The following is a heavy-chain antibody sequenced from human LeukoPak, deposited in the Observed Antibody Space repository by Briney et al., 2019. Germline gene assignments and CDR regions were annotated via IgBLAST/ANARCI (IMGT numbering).Heavy chain of an antibody. CDR1: GYTFTDCY. V-gene: IGHV1-2*02. J-gene: IGHJ4*02. D-gene: IGHD7-27*01. CDR3: ARGADGNWGY. CDR2: INTKNGDT. Sequence: GASVKVSCKASGYTFTDCYMRWVRQAPGQGLEWMGWINTKNGDTSYAHKFQGRVTMTRDTSVSTAYMEMRRLTSDDTAVYYCARGADGNWGYWGQGTLVTVSS.